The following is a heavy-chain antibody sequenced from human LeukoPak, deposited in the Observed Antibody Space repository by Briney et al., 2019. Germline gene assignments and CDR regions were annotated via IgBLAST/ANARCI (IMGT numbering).Heavy chain of an antibody. J-gene: IGHJ4*02. CDR2: IYYSGST. D-gene: IGHD5-24*01. Sequence: SETLSLTCTVSGGSISSSSYYWGWIRQPPGKGLEWIGSIYYSGSTYYNPPLKSRVAISVDTSKNQFSLKLSSVTAADTAVYYCDGYNPYLHYWGQGTLVTVSS. CDR3: DGYNPYLHY. V-gene: IGHV4-39*01. CDR1: GGSISSSSYY.